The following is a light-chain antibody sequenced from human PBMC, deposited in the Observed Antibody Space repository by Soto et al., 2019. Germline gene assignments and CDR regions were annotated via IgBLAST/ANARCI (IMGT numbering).Light chain of an antibody. J-gene: IGKJ4*01. V-gene: IGKV3-11*01. CDR1: QSVSYY. CDR2: DAS. Sequence: EIVLTQSPATLSLSPGERASLSCRASQSVSYYLAWYQQKPGQAPRLLIYDASSRATGIPARFSGTGSGTDFTLTISSLEPEDFAVYYCQQRSRYPLTFGGGTNVDIK. CDR3: QQRSRYPLT.